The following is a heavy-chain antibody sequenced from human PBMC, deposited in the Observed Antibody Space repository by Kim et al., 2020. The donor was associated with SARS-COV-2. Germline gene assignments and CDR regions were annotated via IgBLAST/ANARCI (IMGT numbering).Heavy chain of an antibody. CDR2: ISSSGSTI. V-gene: IGHV3-11*01. D-gene: IGHD1-26*01. Sequence: GGSLRLSCAASGFTFSDYYMSWIRQAPGKGLEWVSYISSSGSTIYYADSVKGRFTISRDNAKNSLYLQMNSLRAEDTAVYYCARDPISGDTPADKGSLWGQGTLVTVSS. CDR1: GFTFSDYY. CDR3: ARDPISGDTPADKGSL. J-gene: IGHJ4*02.